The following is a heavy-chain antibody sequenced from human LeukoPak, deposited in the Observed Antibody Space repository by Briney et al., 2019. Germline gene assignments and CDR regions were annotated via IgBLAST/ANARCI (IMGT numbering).Heavy chain of an antibody. CDR2: ISSSSSYI. D-gene: IGHD1-7*01. CDR3: ARDRKGGIGTL. CDR1: GFTFSSYS. J-gene: IGHJ4*02. V-gene: IGHV3-21*01. Sequence: KTGGSLRLSCAASGFTFSSYSMNWVRQAPGKGLEWVSSISSSSSYIYYADSVKGRFTISRDNAKNSLYLQMNSLRAEDTAVYYCARDRKGGIGTLWGQGTLVTVSS.